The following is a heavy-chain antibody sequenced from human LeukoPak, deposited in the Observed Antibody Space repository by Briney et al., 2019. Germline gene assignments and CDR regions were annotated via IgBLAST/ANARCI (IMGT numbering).Heavy chain of an antibody. J-gene: IGHJ4*02. CDR2: INQDGSEK. D-gene: IGHD5-12*01. V-gene: IGHV3-7*01. Sequence: PGGSLRLSCAASGFTFSSYWMSWVRQAPGKGLEWVANINQDGSEKYYVDSVKGRFTISRDNAKNSLYLQMNSLRAEDTAVYYCARGGGSGYDYNLDYWGRGTLVTVSS. CDR3: ARGGGSGYDYNLDY. CDR1: GFTFSSYW.